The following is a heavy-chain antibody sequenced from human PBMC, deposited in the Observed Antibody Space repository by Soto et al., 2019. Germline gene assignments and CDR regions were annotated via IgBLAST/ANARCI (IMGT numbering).Heavy chain of an antibody. Sequence: GGSLRLSCAASGFTFSSYAMSWVRQAPGKGLEWVSAISGSGGSTYYADSVKGRFTISRDNSKNTLHLQMNSLRAEDTAVYYCAKDLFGVVVAATYGSHTLYWGQGTLVTVSS. J-gene: IGHJ4*02. CDR1: GFTFSSYA. D-gene: IGHD2-15*01. CDR3: AKDLFGVVVAATYGSHTLY. V-gene: IGHV3-23*01. CDR2: ISGSGGST.